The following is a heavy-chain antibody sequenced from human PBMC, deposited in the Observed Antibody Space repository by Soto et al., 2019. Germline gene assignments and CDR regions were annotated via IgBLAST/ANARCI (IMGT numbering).Heavy chain of an antibody. V-gene: IGHV3-33*01. D-gene: IGHD1-26*01. CDR3: ARDKWELPRYLFDY. Sequence: HPGGSLRLSCAASGFTFSSYGMHWVRQAPGKGLEWVAVIWYDGSNKYYADSVKGRFTISRDNSKNTLYLQMNSLRAEDTAVHYCARDKWELPRYLFDYWGQGTLVTVSS. CDR1: GFTFSSYG. J-gene: IGHJ4*02. CDR2: IWYDGSNK.